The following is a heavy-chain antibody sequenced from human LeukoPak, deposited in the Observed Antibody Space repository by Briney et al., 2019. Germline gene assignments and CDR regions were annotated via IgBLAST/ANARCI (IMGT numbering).Heavy chain of an antibody. CDR3: ARKGLGGELGGFDS. Sequence: GGSLRLSCAASGFTFSNYWMSWVRQAPGKGLEWVSGTNRRGDITGYADFVKGRFTISRDNAKNSLYLQMNSVGVEDTSLYHCARKGLGGELGGFDSWGQGTLVTVSS. CDR2: TNRRGDIT. CDR1: GFTFSNYW. D-gene: IGHD1-7*01. J-gene: IGHJ4*02. V-gene: IGHV3-20*01.